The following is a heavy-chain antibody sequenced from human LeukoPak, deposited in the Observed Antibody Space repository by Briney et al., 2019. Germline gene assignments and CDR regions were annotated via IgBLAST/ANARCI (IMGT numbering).Heavy chain of an antibody. Sequence: GASVKVSCKASGYTCTGYYMHWVRQAPGQGLEWMGWINPNTGGTNYAQKFQGRVTMTRDTSISTAYMELSRLRSDDTAVYYCARDLRTMITFGGVIVMGVGYFQHWGQGTLVTVSS. CDR1: GYTCTGYY. J-gene: IGHJ1*01. V-gene: IGHV1-2*02. CDR3: ARDLRTMITFGGVIVMGVGYFQH. D-gene: IGHD3-16*02. CDR2: INPNTGGT.